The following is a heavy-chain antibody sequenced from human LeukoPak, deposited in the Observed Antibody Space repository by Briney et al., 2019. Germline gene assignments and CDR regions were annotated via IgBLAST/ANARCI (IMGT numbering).Heavy chain of an antibody. V-gene: IGHV4-61*02. J-gene: IGHJ6*03. D-gene: IGHD6-19*01. CDR2: IYTSGST. Sequence: SETLSLTCTVSGGSISSSSYYWGWIRQPAGKGLEWIGRIYTSGSTNYNPSLKSRVTISVDTSKNQFSLKLSSVTAADTAVYYCARLAIAVAGYYYYYMDVWGKGTTVTVSS. CDR3: ARLAIAVAGYYYYYMDV. CDR1: GGSISSSSYY.